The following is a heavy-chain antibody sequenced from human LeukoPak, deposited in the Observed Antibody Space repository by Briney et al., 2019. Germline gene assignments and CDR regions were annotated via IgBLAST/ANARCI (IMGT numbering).Heavy chain of an antibody. D-gene: IGHD4-23*01. CDR3: ARWSRIDILFYYHMDV. Sequence: GGSLRLSCAASGFTFSSYGMHWVRQAPGKGLEWVAVIWYDGSNKYYAESVKGRFTISRDNSKNTLYLQMNSLRAEDTAVYSCARWSRIDILFYYHMDVWGKGTRVTVSS. J-gene: IGHJ6*03. CDR2: IWYDGSNK. V-gene: IGHV3-33*01. CDR1: GFTFSSYG.